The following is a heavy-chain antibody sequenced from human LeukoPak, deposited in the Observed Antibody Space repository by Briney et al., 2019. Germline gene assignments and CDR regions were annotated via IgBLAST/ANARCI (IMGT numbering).Heavy chain of an antibody. V-gene: IGHV3-7*03. CDR2: IDHNGNVN. D-gene: IGHD3-16*01. CDR3: AKGGGLDV. CDR1: GFTFSSYW. Sequence: GGSLRLSCAASGFTFSSYWMNWARQAPGKGLEWVASIDHNGNVNYYVDSVKGQFTISRDNAKNSLYLQMSNLRAEDTAVYFCAKGGGLDVWGQGATVTVSS. J-gene: IGHJ6*02.